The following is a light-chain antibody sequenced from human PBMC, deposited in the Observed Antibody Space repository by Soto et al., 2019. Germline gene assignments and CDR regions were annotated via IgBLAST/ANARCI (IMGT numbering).Light chain of an antibody. J-gene: IGLJ1*01. Sequence: QSVLTQPASVSGSPGQSITISCTGTSSTVGGFNVVSWYQQHPGKAPKVIIYEGIKRPSGVSNRFSGSNSGSTASLTISGLQAEDEADYYCCSYVGATTYVCGTGTKVTAL. V-gene: IGLV2-23*01. CDR3: CSYVGATTYV. CDR1: SSTVGGFNV. CDR2: EGI.